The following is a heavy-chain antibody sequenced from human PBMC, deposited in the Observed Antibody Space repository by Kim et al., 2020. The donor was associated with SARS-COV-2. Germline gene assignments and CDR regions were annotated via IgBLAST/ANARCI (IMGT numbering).Heavy chain of an antibody. CDR2: IIPILGIA. CDR1: GGTFSSYA. CDR3: ARVRYSSSPYYYYYYMDV. V-gene: IGHV1-69*04. D-gene: IGHD6-6*01. J-gene: IGHJ6*03. Sequence: SVKVSCKASGGTFSSYAISWVRQAPGQGLEWMGSIIPILGIANYAQKFQGRVTITADKSTSTAYMELSSLRSEDTAVYYCARVRYSSSPYYYYYYMDVWGKGTTVTVSS.